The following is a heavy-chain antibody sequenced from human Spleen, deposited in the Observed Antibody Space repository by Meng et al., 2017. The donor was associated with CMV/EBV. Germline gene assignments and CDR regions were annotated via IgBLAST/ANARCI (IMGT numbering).Heavy chain of an antibody. V-gene: IGHV4-4*02. J-gene: IGHJ4*02. D-gene: IGHD2-2*01. Sequence: QVEVQWSCPGLVKPSEPLSPTWRVPGSAISSGKWWNWVRHPPGKGLEWIGDIYPSGSTNYNPSLKSRVTISVDKSKNQFSLKLSSVTAADTAMYYCARCGGCSSSSCDLDYWGQGVLVTVSS. CDR3: ARCGGCSSSSCDLDY. CDR1: GSAISSGKW. CDR2: IYPSGST.